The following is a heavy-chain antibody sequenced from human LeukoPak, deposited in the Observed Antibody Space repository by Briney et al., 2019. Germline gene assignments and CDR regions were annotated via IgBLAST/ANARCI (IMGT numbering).Heavy chain of an antibody. D-gene: IGHD2-2*01. Sequence: ASVKVSCKASGYTFTSYDINWVRQATGQGLEWMGWMNPNSGNTGYAQKFQGRVTMTRNTSISTDYMELSSLRSEDTAVYYCASKTPPIVVVPAAPNRPYYYYYYMDVWGEGTTVTISS. J-gene: IGHJ6*03. CDR3: ASKTPPIVVVPAAPNRPYYYYYYMDV. V-gene: IGHV1-8*01. CDR2: MNPNSGNT. CDR1: GYTFTSYD.